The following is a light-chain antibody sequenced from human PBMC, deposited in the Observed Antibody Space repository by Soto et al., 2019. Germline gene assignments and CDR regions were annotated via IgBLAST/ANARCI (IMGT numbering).Light chain of an antibody. J-gene: IGLJ1*01. CDR2: DDN. CDR1: DIESKS. Sequence: SSELTQPPSMSVAPGQTARITCGGNDIESKSVHWYQQKPGQAPVLVVYDDNDRPSEIPERFSGSNSGNTATLTISRVEAGDEADYYCQLWDSSSDEPYVFGAGTKLTVL. V-gene: IGLV3-21*02. CDR3: QLWDSSSDEPYV.